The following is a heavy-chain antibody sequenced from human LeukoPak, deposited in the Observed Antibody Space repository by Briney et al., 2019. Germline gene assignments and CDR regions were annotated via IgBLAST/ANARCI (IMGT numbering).Heavy chain of an antibody. Sequence: AETLSLTCAVYGGSFRGYYWSWIRQPPGKGLEWIGEIHYTGATNYKPSLKSRVTISGDPSKNQVSLRVSSVTTADTAVYYCARGVLGPYYFDLWGRGTLVTVSS. V-gene: IGHV4-34*01. J-gene: IGHJ2*01. CDR3: ARGVLGPYYFDL. D-gene: IGHD7-27*01. CDR2: IHYTGAT. CDR1: GGSFRGYY.